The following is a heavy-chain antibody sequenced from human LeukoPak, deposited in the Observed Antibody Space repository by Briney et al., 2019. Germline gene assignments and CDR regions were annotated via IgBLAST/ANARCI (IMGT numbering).Heavy chain of an antibody. V-gene: IGHV3-23*01. CDR1: GFTFIHYA. J-gene: IGHJ4*02. CDR2: ISDRGGYI. D-gene: IGHD2-15*01. Sequence: PGGSLRLSCAASGFTFIHYAMGWVRQAPGKGLEWVSTISDRGGYIYYADSVKGRFTISRDNSKNTLYVQMNSPRAEDTAVYYCVKGSVAARSGLFDYWGQGTLVTVSS. CDR3: VKGSVAARSGLFDY.